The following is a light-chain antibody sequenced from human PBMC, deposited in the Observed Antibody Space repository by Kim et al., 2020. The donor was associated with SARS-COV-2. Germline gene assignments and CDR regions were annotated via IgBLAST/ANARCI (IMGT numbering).Light chain of an antibody. V-gene: IGKV1-39*01. J-gene: IGKJ4*01. CDR2: AAS. CDR1: QSISNY. Sequence: ASVGDRVTITCRASQSISNYLNWYQQKPGKAPSLLIFAASRVQRGVPSRFSGSGSGTDFTLTISSLQPEDFATYYCQQSYSAPFTFGGGTKVDIK. CDR3: QQSYSAPFT.